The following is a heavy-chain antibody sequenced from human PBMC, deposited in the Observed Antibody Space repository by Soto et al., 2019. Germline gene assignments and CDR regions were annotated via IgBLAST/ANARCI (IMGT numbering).Heavy chain of an antibody. Sequence: SETLSLTCAVYGESFSDYYWNWIRQPPGKGLEWIGEINHGGSTNYNPSLKSRVTISVDTSKNQFSLKLRSVTAADTAVYYCASHRRVVWGQGXLVTVSS. D-gene: IGHD2-15*01. CDR1: GESFSDYY. CDR2: INHGGST. CDR3: ASHRRVV. J-gene: IGHJ4*02. V-gene: IGHV4-34*01.